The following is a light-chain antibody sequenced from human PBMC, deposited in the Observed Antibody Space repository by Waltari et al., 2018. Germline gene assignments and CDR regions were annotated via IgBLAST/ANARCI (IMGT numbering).Light chain of an antibody. V-gene: IGLV1-47*01. CDR2: RNN. J-gene: IGLJ2*01. Sequence: QSVLTQPPSASGTPGQRVTSSCSGSSSNIGSNYVYWYQQLPGTAPTLLIYRNNQRPSGVPDRFSGSKSGTSASLAISGLRSEDEADYYCAAWDDSLSVVVFGGGTKLTVL. CDR1: SSNIGSNY. CDR3: AAWDDSLSVVV.